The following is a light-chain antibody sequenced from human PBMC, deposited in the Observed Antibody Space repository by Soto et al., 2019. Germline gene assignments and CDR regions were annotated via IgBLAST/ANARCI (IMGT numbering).Light chain of an antibody. CDR1: HSISSNL. V-gene: IGKV3-20*01. CDR3: QQYGGSPRT. CDR2: GAS. J-gene: IGKJ1*01. Sequence: EMGLTQWRGTLSLSPGGGATLSCRASHSISSNLLPWYQQKRGQAPRPLIHGASNRATGIPDRFSGSGSGTDFTLTITSLEPEDLAVYYCQQYGGSPRTFGQGTKVDIK.